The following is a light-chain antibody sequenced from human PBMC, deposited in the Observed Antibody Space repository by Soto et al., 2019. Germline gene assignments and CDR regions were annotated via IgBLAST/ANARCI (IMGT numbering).Light chain of an antibody. Sequence: EIVLTHSPGTLSLSPGERATLSCRASQSVSSSYLAWYQQKPGQAPRLLIYGASSRATGIPDRFSGSGSGTDFTLTISRLEPEDFAVYYCQQYGSSPQTFGGGTRWIS. CDR2: GAS. J-gene: IGKJ4*01. CDR3: QQYGSSPQT. V-gene: IGKV3-20*01. CDR1: QSVSSSY.